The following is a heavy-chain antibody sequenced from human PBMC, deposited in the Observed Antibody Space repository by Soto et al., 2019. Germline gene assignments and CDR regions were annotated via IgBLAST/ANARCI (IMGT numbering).Heavy chain of an antibody. V-gene: IGHV4-34*01. Sequence: SETLSLTCAVYGGSLSGHSWTWIRQSPGKGLEWIGDINHSGRVNYSPSLKSRVTISLDTSKNQFSLTLSAVTAADTAMYYCSTRAYDTNGYYRFDPWGQGTLVTVSS. J-gene: IGHJ5*01. CDR3: STRAYDTNGYYRFDP. CDR2: INHSGRV. CDR1: GGSLSGHS. D-gene: IGHD3-22*01.